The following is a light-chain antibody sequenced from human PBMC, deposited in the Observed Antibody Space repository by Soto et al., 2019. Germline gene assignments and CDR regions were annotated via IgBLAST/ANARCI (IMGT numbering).Light chain of an antibody. Sequence: DTQMTQSPSSLSASVGDRITITCRASQNVRSYLNWYQQKPGKAPNLLIYETSIVENDVPSRFSGDGYGTDFTLTISSLHPEDFATYYCQQTFSLPRTFGPGTKVEI. V-gene: IGKV1-39*01. CDR2: ETS. CDR1: QNVRSY. CDR3: QQTFSLPRT. J-gene: IGKJ1*01.